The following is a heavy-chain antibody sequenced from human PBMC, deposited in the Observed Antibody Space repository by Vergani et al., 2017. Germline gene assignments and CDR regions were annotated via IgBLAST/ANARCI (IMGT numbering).Heavy chain of an antibody. J-gene: IGHJ5*02. D-gene: IGHD3-3*01. CDR3: ATHNYDFWSGYQNWFDP. V-gene: IGHV4-39*01. CDR2: IYYSGST. Sequence: QLQLQESGPGLVKPSETLSLTCTVSGGSISSSSYYWGWIRQPPGKGLEWIGSIYYSGSTYYNPSLKSRVTRSVDQSKNQFSLKLSSVTAADTAVYYCATHNYDFWSGYQNWFDPWGQGTLVTVSS. CDR1: GGSISSSSYY.